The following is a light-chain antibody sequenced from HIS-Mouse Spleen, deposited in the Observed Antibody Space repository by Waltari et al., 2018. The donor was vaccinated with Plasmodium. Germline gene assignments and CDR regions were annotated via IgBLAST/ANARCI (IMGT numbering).Light chain of an antibody. CDR1: SSDVGGYNY. CDR3: CSYAGSYTLV. J-gene: IGLJ2*01. V-gene: IGLV2-11*01. CDR2: DVS. Sequence: QSALTQPRSVSGSPGQSVTISCTGTSSDVGGYNYVSWYQQHPGKAPKLMIYDVSKRPSGGPYRVSGSKSGNTASLTISGLQAEDEADYYCCSYAGSYTLVFGGGTKLTVL.